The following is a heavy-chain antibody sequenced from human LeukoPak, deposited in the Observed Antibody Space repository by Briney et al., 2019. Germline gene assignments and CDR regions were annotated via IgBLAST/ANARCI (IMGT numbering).Heavy chain of an antibody. CDR3: ARAALEVLATVTVNWFDP. CDR1: GFTFSSYS. J-gene: IGHJ5*02. Sequence: GGSLRLSCAASGFTFSSYSMNWVRQAPGKGLEWVSSISSSSSYIYYADSVKGRFTISRDNAKNSLYLQMNSLRAEDTAVYYCARAALEVLATVTVNWFDPWGQGTLVTVSS. V-gene: IGHV3-21*01. CDR2: ISSSSSYI. D-gene: IGHD4-4*01.